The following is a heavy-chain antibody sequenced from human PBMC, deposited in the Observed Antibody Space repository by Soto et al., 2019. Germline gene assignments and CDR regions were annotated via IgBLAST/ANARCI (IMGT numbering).Heavy chain of an antibody. J-gene: IGHJ4*02. V-gene: IGHV3-21*01. D-gene: IGHD3-22*01. CDR1: GFRFSTYS. CDR2: ISTTNSYI. CDR3: TRDPVPDSSGYFPFDY. Sequence: EVQLVESGGGLVKPGGSLRLSCAASGFRFSTYSMNWVRQAPGKGLEWVASISTTNSYIYYADSLRGRFTISRDNAKNSLFLQMNSLRAEDTAVYYCTRDPVPDSSGYFPFDYWGQGTLVTVSS.